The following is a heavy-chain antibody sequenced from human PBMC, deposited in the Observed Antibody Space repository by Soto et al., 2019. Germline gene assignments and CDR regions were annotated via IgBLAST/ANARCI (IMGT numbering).Heavy chain of an antibody. CDR1: GGSVSSNSAA. V-gene: IGHV6-1*01. CDR3: ARAPLGIAHDYYMDV. D-gene: IGHD7-27*01. Sequence: QSQTLSLTCAISGGSVSSNSAAWNWIRQSPSRGLEWLGRTYYRSKWYNDYEVSVKRRITTKPDTSKNQFSLQLNSVTTDESAVDYCARAPLGIAHDYYMDVWGKGTTVTVSS. J-gene: IGHJ6*03. CDR2: TYYRSKWYN.